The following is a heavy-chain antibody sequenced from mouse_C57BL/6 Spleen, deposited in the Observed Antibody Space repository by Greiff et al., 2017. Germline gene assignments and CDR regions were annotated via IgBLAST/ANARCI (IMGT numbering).Heavy chain of an antibody. Sequence: QVQLQQSGTELVKPGASVKLSCKASGYTFTSYWMHWVKQRPGQGLEWIGNINPSNGGTNYNEKFKSKATLTVDKSSSTASMQLSSLTSEDSAVYYFARMEVYYYGSGGFDYWGQGTTLTVSS. CDR3: ARMEVYYYGSGGFDY. D-gene: IGHD1-1*01. CDR1: GYTFTSYW. J-gene: IGHJ2*01. V-gene: IGHV1-53*01. CDR2: INPSNGGT.